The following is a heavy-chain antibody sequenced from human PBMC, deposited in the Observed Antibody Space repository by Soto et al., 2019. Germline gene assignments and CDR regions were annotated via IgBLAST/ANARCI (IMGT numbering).Heavy chain of an antibody. CDR3: ATRRGDYYYYYCMDV. CDR1: GGSISSYY. J-gene: IGHJ6*02. Sequence: QVQLQVSGPGLVKPSETLSLTCTVSGGSISSYYWSWIRQPPGKGLEWIGYIYYSGSTNYKPSLKSRVTISVDTSKNQFSLMLSSVPAADTAVYYCATRRGDYYYYYCMDVWGQGTTVSVSS. D-gene: IGHD4-17*01. V-gene: IGHV4-59*08. CDR2: IYYSGST.